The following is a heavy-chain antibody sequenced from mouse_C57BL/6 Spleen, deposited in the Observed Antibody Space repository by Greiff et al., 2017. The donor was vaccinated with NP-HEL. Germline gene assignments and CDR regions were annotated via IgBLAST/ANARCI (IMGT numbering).Heavy chain of an antibody. CDR1: GYSFTGYY. J-gene: IGHJ4*01. Sequence: VHVKQSGPELVKPGASVKISCKASGYSFTGYYMNWVKQSPEKSLEWIGEINPSTGGTTYNQKFKAKATLTVDKSSSTAYMQLKSLTSEDSAVYYCVYGIYGAMWYWGQGASVSASS. CDR3: VYGIYGAMWY. V-gene: IGHV1-42*01. CDR2: INPSTGGT. D-gene: IGHD2-10*02.